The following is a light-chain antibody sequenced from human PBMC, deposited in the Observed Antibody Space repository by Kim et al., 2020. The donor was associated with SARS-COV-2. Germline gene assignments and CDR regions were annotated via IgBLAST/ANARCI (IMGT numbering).Light chain of an antibody. CDR3: QHYVTSPYT. V-gene: IGKV3-20*01. CDR2: GAS. Sequence: EIVLTQSPGTLSLSPGERATLSCRASLTVDINFLAWYQQRPGQAPRLLISGASTRATGVPDRFSVSGSGTDFTLTISRLEPKDFAVYYCQHYVTSPYTFGQGTKLEI. J-gene: IGKJ2*01. CDR1: LTVDINF.